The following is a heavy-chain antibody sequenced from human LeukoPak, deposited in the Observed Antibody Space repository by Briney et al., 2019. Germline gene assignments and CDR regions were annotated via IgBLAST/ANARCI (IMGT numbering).Heavy chain of an antibody. CDR2: IIPILGIA. CDR1: GGTFSSYA. J-gene: IGHJ4*02. Sequence: SVKVSCKASGGTFSSYAISWVRQAPGQGLEWMGRIIPILGIANYAQKFQGRVTITADKSTSTAYMELSSLRSEDTAVYYCARGSGYSPDFDYWGQGTLVTVSS. V-gene: IGHV1-69*04. D-gene: IGHD5-12*01. CDR3: ARGSGYSPDFDY.